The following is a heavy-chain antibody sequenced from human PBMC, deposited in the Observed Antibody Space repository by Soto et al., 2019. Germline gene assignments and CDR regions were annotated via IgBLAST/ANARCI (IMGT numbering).Heavy chain of an antibody. J-gene: IGHJ4*02. CDR3: ARDGTPMTTVTTSYYFDY. Sequence: SETLSLTCSVSGGTINSGDYFWSWIRQPPGKGLEWIGSIFYTGSTYYSPSLKSRASMSMDTSKNQFSLKLSSVTAADTAVYYCARDGTPMTTVTTSYYFDYWGQGTLVTVSS. CDR2: IFYTGST. V-gene: IGHV4-30-4*01. D-gene: IGHD4-17*01. CDR1: GGTINSGDYF.